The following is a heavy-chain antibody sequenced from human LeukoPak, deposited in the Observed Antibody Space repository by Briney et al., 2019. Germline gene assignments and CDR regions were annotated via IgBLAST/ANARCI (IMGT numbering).Heavy chain of an antibody. V-gene: IGHV1-8*01. J-gene: IGHJ4*02. Sequence: ASVKVSCKASGYTFTNDDISWVRQATGQGLEWIGKMNSNSGNTGYVQKFQGRVTMTRSTSVSTVHMELNSLTSEDTAVYFCARSASGTGYTAWGQGTLVTVSS. CDR1: GYTFTNDD. D-gene: IGHD3-9*01. CDR2: MNSNSGNT. CDR3: ARSASGTGYTA.